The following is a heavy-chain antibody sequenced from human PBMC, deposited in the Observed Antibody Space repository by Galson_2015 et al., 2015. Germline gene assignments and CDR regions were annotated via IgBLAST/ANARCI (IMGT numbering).Heavy chain of an antibody. CDR1: GYTFTGYY. CDR2: INPNSGGT. V-gene: IGHV1-2*06. J-gene: IGHJ5*02. Sequence: CKASGYTFTGYYMHWVRQAPGQGLEWMGRINPNSGGTNYAQKFQGRVTMTRDTSISTAYMELSRLRSDDTAVYYCARNAVTTAGPNRFDPWGQGTLVTVSS. CDR3: ARNAVTTAGPNRFDP. D-gene: IGHD4-17*01.